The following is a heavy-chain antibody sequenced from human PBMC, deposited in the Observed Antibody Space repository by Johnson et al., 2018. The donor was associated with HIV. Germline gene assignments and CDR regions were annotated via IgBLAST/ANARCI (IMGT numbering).Heavy chain of an antibody. D-gene: IGHD5-12*01. V-gene: IGHV3-30*04. CDR1: GFTFSSYA. CDR3: AKDLRQVAFNDVFYI. CDR2: ISYDGSNK. Sequence: QVQLVESGGGVVQPGRSLRLSCAASGFTFSSYAMHWVRQAPGKGLEWVAVISYDGSNKYYADSVKGRFTISRDNSKNKLYLQMNSLGVEDTAVYYCAKDLRQVAFNDVFYIWGQGTVVSVSS. J-gene: IGHJ3*02.